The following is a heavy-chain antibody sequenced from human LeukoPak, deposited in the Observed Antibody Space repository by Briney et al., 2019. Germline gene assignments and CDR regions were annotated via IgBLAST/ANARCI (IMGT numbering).Heavy chain of an antibody. CDR2: LGSDART. D-gene: IGHD4-17*01. V-gene: IGHV3-23*01. Sequence: GGSLRLSCEASGFTVDANAMAWVRQAPGKGLEWVAGLGSDARTHYRDSVKGRFTISRDNFKNTVYLQMNSLRAEDTAVYYCAKEIYGDSTGGRFQHWGQGTLVTVSS. CDR1: GFTVDANA. CDR3: AKEIYGDSTGGRFQH. J-gene: IGHJ1*01.